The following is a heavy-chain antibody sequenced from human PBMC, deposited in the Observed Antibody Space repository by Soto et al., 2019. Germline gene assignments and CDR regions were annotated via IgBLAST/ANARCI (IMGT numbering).Heavy chain of an antibody. V-gene: IGHV3-74*01. J-gene: IGHJ6*02. Sequence: EVQLVESGGGLVQPGGSLRLSCAASGSIFSSYWMHWVRQAPGKGLVWVSRLHSDGRTTSYADSVKGRFTISRDNAKNTLYLQMNSLRAEDTAVYYCARQLPIAIRGDYYYSYGMDVWGQGTTVTVSS. CDR2: LHSDGRTT. CDR3: ARQLPIAIRGDYYYSYGMDV. D-gene: IGHD2-21*01. CDR1: GSIFSSYW.